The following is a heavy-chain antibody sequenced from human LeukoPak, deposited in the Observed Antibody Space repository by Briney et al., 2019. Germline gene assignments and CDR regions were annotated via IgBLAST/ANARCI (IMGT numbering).Heavy chain of an antibody. CDR2: ISPNGGST. CDR3: ARGWLRFSADYYYYYGMDV. D-gene: IGHD5-12*01. J-gene: IGHJ6*02. V-gene: IGHV3-64*04. Sequence: PGGSLRLSCSASGFTFSANAMHWVRQAPGKGLEYVSAISPNGGSTYYADSVKGRFTISRDNSKNTLYLQMNSLRAEDTAVYYCARGWLRFSADYYYYYGMDVWGQGTTVTVSS. CDR1: GFTFSANA.